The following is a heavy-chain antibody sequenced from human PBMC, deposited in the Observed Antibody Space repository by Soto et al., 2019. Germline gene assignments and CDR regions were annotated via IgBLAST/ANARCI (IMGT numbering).Heavy chain of an antibody. Sequence: TGGSLRLSCAASGFTFSDFFLNWVRQAPGKGLEWVSTINSNGGYINYADPLKGRFTISRDNAKNSLYLQMNSLRAEDTARYYCAKAHNAYYYDSTTYPGFDYWGQGTLVTVSS. D-gene: IGHD3-22*01. CDR1: GFTFSDFF. CDR2: INSNGGYI. J-gene: IGHJ4*02. V-gene: IGHV3-21*01. CDR3: AKAHNAYYYDSTTYPGFDY.